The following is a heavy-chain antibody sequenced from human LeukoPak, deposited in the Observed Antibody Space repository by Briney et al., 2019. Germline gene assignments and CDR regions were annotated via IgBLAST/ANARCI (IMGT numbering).Heavy chain of an antibody. V-gene: IGHV3-7*01. J-gene: IGHJ4*02. CDR1: GFTFSNYW. CDR2: INKDGSEK. CDR3: ARDITHPAD. Sequence: GGSLRLSCVASGFTFSNYWMSWVRQTPGKGLEWVANINKDGSEKYYVDSVKGRFTISRDNAENSLYLQVNSLRVEDTAVYYCARDITHPADWGQGTLVTVSS.